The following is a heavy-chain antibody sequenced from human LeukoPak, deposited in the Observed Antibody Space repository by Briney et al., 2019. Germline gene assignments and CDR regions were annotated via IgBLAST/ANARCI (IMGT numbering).Heavy chain of an antibody. J-gene: IGHJ4*02. CDR2: INHSGST. CDR1: GGSFSGYY. CDR3: ARRYGGSDY. Sequence: SETLSLTCAVYGGSFSGYYWSWIRQPPGKGLEWIGEINHSGSTNYNPSLKSRVTISVDTSKNQFSLKLSSVTPADTAVYYCARRYGGSDYWGQGTLVTVSS. D-gene: IGHD4-23*01. V-gene: IGHV4-34*01.